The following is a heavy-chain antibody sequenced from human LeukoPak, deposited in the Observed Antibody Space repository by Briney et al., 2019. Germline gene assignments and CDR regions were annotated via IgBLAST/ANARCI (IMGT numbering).Heavy chain of an antibody. D-gene: IGHD4-17*01. CDR3: ARVLGDYGYFDY. Sequence: GALRLSCATSGFTFSSYSMNWARQAPGKGLEWVAVIWYDGSNKYYADSVKGRFTISRDNSKNTLYLQMNSLRAEDTAVYYCARVLGDYGYFDYWGQGTLVTVSS. CDR2: IWYDGSNK. J-gene: IGHJ4*02. CDR1: GFTFSSYS. V-gene: IGHV3-33*08.